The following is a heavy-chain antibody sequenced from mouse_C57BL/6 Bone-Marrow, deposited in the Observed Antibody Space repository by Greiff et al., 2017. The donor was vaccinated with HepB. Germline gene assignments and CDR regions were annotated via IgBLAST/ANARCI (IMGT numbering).Heavy chain of an antibody. J-gene: IGHJ2*01. CDR2: IDTSDSYT. D-gene: IGHD2-2*01. Sequence: QVQLQQPGAELVKPGASVKLSCKASGYTFTSYWMQWVKQRPGQGLEWIGEIDTSDSYTNYNQKFKGKATLTVDTSSSTAYMQLSSLTSEDSAVYYCAREGYGYDVNFDYWGQGTTLTVSS. CDR1: GYTFTSYW. V-gene: IGHV1-50*01. CDR3: AREGYGYDVNFDY.